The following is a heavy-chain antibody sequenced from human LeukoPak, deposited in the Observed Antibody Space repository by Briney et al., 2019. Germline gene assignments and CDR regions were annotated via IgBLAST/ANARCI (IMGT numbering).Heavy chain of an antibody. Sequence: SETLSLTCTVSGGSISSGSYYWSWIRQPPGKGLEGIGRINTSGSTNYNPSLKSRVTISVDTSKNQFSLKLSSVTAADTAAYYCARFSGSYYIGVDYWGQGTLVTVSS. CDR2: INTSGST. CDR1: GGSISSGSYY. V-gene: IGHV4-61*02. D-gene: IGHD3-10*01. CDR3: ARFSGSYYIGVDY. J-gene: IGHJ4*02.